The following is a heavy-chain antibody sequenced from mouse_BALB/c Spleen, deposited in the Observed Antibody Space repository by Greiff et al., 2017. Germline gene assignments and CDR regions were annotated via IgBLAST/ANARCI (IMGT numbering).Heavy chain of an antibody. CDR3: ARFRGAMDY. D-gene: IGHD3-2*02. J-gene: IGHJ4*01. CDR1: GYTFTSYW. V-gene: IGHV1-7*01. CDR2: INPSTGYT. Sequence: QVQLKESGAELAKPGASVTMSCKASGYTFTSYWMHWVKQRPGQGLEWIGYINPSTGYTEYNQKFKDKATLTADKSSSTAYMQLSSLTSEDSAVYYCARFRGAMDYWGQGTSVTVSS.